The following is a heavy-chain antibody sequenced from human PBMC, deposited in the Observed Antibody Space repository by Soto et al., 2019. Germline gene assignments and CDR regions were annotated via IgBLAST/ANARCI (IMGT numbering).Heavy chain of an antibody. CDR1: GGSISGSSYY. V-gene: IGHV4-39*01. Sequence: QLQLQESGPGLVRPSETLSLTCHVSGGSISGSSYYWGWIRQPPGKGLEWLGSIFYSGSTNYSPSLARRATISIDTSKKQFSLRLTSVTAADTAVYYCANTGPGITLPDKDFWGQGILVTVSS. CDR2: IFYSGST. J-gene: IGHJ4*02. CDR3: ANTGPGITLPDKDF. D-gene: IGHD6-19*01.